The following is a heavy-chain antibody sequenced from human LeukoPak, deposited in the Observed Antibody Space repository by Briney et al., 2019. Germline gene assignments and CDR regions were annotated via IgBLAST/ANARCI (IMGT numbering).Heavy chain of an antibody. CDR2: ISYDGSNK. V-gene: IGHV3-30-3*01. CDR3: ASTQPPSRLCLDY. Sequence: GRSLRLSCAASGFTFSSYAMHWVRQAPGKGLEWVAVISYDGSNKYYADSVKGRFTISRDNSKNTLYLQMNSLRAEDTAVYYCASTQPPSRLCLDYWGQGTLVTVSS. CDR1: GFTFSSYA. J-gene: IGHJ4*02. D-gene: IGHD2-2*01.